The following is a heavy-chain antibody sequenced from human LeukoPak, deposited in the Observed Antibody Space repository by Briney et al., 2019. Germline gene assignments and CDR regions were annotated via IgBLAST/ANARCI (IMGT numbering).Heavy chain of an antibody. CDR1: GGSLSPYY. CDR3: ARAWPGYSNYPYYFDY. V-gene: IGHV4-4*07. CDR2: IYSSGTT. J-gene: IGHJ4*02. D-gene: IGHD4-11*01. Sequence: SETLSLTCTISGGSLSPYYWNWIRQPAGKGLEWIGRIYSSGTTNYNPSLRSRVSMSVDTSKNQFSLKLSSVTAADTAVYYCARAWPGYSNYPYYFDYWGQGTLVTVSS.